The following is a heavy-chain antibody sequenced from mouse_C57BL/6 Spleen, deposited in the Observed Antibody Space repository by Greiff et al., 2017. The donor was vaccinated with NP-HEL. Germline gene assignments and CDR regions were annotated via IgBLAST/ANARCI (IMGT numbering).Heavy chain of an antibody. Sequence: DVMLVESGGGLVKPGGSLKLSCAASGFTFSSYTMSWVRQTPEKRLEWVATISGGGGNTYYPDSVKGRFTISRDNAKNTLYLQMSSLRSEDTALYYCARRDWDGYFDYWGQGTTLTVSS. CDR1: GFTFSSYT. CDR3: ARRDWDGYFDY. D-gene: IGHD4-1*01. J-gene: IGHJ2*01. V-gene: IGHV5-9*01. CDR2: ISGGGGNT.